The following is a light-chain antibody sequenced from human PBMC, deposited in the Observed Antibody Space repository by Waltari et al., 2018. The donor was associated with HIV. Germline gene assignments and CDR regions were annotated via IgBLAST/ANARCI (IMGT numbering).Light chain of an antibody. J-gene: IGKJ1*01. CDR2: WAS. CDR3: QQHYSTPPA. Sequence: DIVRTQSPESLAVSLGVRATINCKSHQSVLYSSNNKNYLAWYEQKPGQPPKLLIYWASTRESGVPDRFSGSGSGTDFTLTISSLQAEDGAVYYCQQHYSTPPAFGQGTKVEIK. V-gene: IGKV4-1*01. CDR1: QSVLYSSNNKNY.